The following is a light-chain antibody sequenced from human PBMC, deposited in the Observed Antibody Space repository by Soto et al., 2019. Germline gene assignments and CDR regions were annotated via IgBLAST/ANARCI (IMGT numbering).Light chain of an antibody. Sequence: QSVLTQPASVSGSPGQSITISCTGTSSDIGSYNLVSWYQQYPGKAPKLMIYEGTKRPSGVSNRFSDSKSGNTASLTISGVQVEDEADYYCCSYAGVSSVLFGGGTKLTVL. V-gene: IGLV2-23*01. J-gene: IGLJ2*01. CDR2: EGT. CDR3: CSYAGVSSVL. CDR1: SSDIGSYNL.